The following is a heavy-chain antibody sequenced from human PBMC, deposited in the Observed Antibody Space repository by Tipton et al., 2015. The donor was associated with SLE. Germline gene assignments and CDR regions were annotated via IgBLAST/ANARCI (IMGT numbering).Heavy chain of an antibody. J-gene: IGHJ6*02. CDR1: GFTFSDYW. V-gene: IGHV3-7*01. CDR2: IRQDGSEK. D-gene: IGHD2-15*01. Sequence: SLRLSCAASGFTFSDYWMSWVRQAPGKGLEWVANIRQDGSEKYYVGSVKGRFTISRDDGKNSLYLQMISLRAGDTAVYYCARTLLDEVPGPSGMDVWGQGTTVTVSS. CDR3: ARTLLDEVPGPSGMDV.